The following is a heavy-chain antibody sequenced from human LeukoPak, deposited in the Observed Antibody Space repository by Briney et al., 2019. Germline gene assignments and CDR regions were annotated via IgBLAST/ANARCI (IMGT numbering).Heavy chain of an antibody. CDR1: GVSISSSSVY. Sequence: EASETLSLTCTVSGVSISSSSVYWGWIRQPPGKGLEWIATISYSGSTTSYNPSLKSRVTISVDTSKNQFPLKLNSVTAADTAVYYCVRRTSGSYSDYWGQGTLVTVSS. D-gene: IGHD1-26*01. CDR3: VRRTSGSYSDY. J-gene: IGHJ4*02. CDR2: ISYSGSTT. V-gene: IGHV4-39*01.